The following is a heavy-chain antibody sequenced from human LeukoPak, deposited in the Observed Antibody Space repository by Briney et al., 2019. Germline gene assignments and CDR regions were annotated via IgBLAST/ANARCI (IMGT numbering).Heavy chain of an antibody. CDR3: ARGARVAADLDYFDY. Sequence: GGSLRLSCAASGFTFSTYGMHWVRQAPGKGLEWVALISHAGSNKYYADSVKGRFTISRDNSKNTLSLQMNGLRAEDTAVYYCARGARVAADLDYFDYWGQGTLVTVSS. CDR2: ISHAGSNK. CDR1: GFTFSTYG. V-gene: IGHV3-30*19. J-gene: IGHJ4*02. D-gene: IGHD6-19*01.